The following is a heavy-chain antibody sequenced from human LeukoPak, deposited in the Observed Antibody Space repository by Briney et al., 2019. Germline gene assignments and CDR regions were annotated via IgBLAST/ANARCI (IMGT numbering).Heavy chain of an antibody. D-gene: IGHD2-21*02. J-gene: IGHJ4*02. CDR1: GFTFSSYA. Sequence: GGSLRLSCAASGFTFSSYAMSWVRQAPGKGLEWVSAISGSGGNTHYADSVKGRFTISRDNSKNTLYLQVNSLRAEDTAVYYCAKEYCGGDCYSYYFDYWGQGTLVTVSS. CDR3: AKEYCGGDCYSYYFDY. V-gene: IGHV3-23*01. CDR2: ISGSGGNT.